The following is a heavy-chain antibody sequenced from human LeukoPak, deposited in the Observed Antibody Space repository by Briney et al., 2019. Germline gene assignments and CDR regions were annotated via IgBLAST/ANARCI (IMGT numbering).Heavy chain of an antibody. V-gene: IGHV4-59*01. CDR2: IYYSGST. CDR3: ARVGLSDALSYYYYYYMDV. CDR1: GGSISSYH. Sequence: SETLSLTCTVSGGSISSYHWSWIRQPPGKGLEWIGYIYYSGSTNYNPSLKSRVTISVDTSKNQFSLKLSSVTAADTAVYYCARVGLSDALSYYYYYYMDVWGKGTTVTVSS. J-gene: IGHJ6*03. D-gene: IGHD6-25*01.